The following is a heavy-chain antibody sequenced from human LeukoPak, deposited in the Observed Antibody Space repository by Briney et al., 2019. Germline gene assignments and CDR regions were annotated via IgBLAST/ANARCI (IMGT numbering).Heavy chain of an antibody. V-gene: IGHV3-23*01. J-gene: IGHJ5*02. CDR3: AIPGEYFDWFLEFSNWFDP. Sequence: GGTPRLSCAASGFTFSRYGMTWVRQAPGKGLEWVSAIGRSGDDTYYADSVKGRFTVSRDNSKNTLYLQMNSLRAEDTAVYYCAIPGEYFDWFLEFSNWFDPWGQGTLVTVSS. CDR2: IGRSGDDT. D-gene: IGHD3-9*01. CDR1: GFTFSRYG.